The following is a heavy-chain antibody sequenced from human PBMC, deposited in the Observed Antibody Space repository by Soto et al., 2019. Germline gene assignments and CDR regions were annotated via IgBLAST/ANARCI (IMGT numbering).Heavy chain of an antibody. CDR2: IIPILGIA. CDR3: ARDNLGQQLTNYYYYGMDV. Sequence: GASVKVSCKASGGTFSSYTISWVRQAPGQGLEWMGRIIPILGIANYAQKFQGRVTITADKSTSTAYMELSSLRSEDTAVYYCARDNLGQQLTNYYYYGMDVWGQGTTVTVSS. CDR1: GGTFSSYT. D-gene: IGHD6-13*01. J-gene: IGHJ6*02. V-gene: IGHV1-69*04.